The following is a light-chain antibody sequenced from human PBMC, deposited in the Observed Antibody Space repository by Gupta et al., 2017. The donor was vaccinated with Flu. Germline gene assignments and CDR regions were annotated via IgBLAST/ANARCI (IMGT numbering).Light chain of an antibody. CDR3: QQYDSTPYT. J-gene: IGKJ2*01. Sequence: DIVMTQSPDSLAVSLGERATINCKSSKSVLYSSNNKNYLAWYQQKPGQPPKLLIYWASTRESGVPDRFSGSGSGTDFTLTISSLQAEDVAVYYCQQYDSTPYTLGQGTKLEIK. CDR2: WAS. V-gene: IGKV4-1*01. CDR1: KSVLYSSNNKNY.